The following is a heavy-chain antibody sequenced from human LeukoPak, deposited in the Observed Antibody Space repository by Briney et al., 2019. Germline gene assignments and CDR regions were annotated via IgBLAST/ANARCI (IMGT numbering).Heavy chain of an antibody. V-gene: IGHV3-74*01. CDR2: INSDGSFT. J-gene: IGHJ5*02. CDR1: GFTFSSYW. D-gene: IGHD3-22*01. CDR3: TREASYYYDSSGFPFDP. Sequence: GGPLRLSCAVSGFTFSSYWMHWVRHAPGKGLVWVSRINSDGSFTSYADSVKGRFTISRDNAKNTLYLQMNSLRAEDTAVYYCTREASYYYDSSGFPFDPWGQGTLVTVSS.